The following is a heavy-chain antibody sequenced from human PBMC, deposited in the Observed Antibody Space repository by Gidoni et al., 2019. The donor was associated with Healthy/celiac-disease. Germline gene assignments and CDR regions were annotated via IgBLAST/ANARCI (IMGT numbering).Heavy chain of an antibody. J-gene: IGHJ4*02. CDR1: GFTFSSYE. D-gene: IGHD4-4*01. V-gene: IGHV3-48*03. Sequence: EVQLVESGGGLVQPGGSLRLSCAASGFTFSSYEWNWFRQAPGKGLEWVSYISGSGSTIYYADSVKGRFTISRDNAKNSLYLQMNSLRAEDTAVYYCARGDNYPSYWGQGTLVTVSS. CDR2: ISGSGSTI. CDR3: ARGDNYPSY.